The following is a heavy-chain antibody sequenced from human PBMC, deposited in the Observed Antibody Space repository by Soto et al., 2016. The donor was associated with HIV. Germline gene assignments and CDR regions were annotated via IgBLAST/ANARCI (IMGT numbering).Heavy chain of an antibody. Sequence: VQLVESGGGVVQPGRSLRLSCAASGFTFSSYAMHWVRQAPGKGLEWVAVISYDGSNKYYADSVKGRFTISRDNSKNTLYLQMNSLRAEDTAVYYCARETLYIWWLSFDYVGTGTWSPSPQ. V-gene: IGHV3-30*04. CDR2: ISYDGSNK. CDR3: ARETLYIWWLSFDY. D-gene: IGHD5-12*01. J-gene: IGHJ4*02. CDR1: GFTFSSYA.